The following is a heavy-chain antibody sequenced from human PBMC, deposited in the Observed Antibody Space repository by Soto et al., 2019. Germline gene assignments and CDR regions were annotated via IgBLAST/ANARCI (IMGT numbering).Heavy chain of an antibody. J-gene: IGHJ6*03. D-gene: IGHD6-6*01. CDR1: GFTFCDYA. V-gene: IGHV3-49*03. CDR3: TGGSSSNFYYYYYMDV. CDR2: IRSKAYGGTT. Sequence: GGSLRLSCTASGFTFCDYAMSWFRQAPGKGLEWVGFIRSKAYGGTTEYAASVKGRFTISRDDSKSIAYLQMNSLKTEDTAVYYCTGGSSSNFYYYYYMDVWGKGTTVTVSS.